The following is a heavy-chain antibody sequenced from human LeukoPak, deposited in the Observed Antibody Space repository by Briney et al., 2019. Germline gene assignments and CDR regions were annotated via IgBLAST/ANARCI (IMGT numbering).Heavy chain of an antibody. CDR2: ISGSGGST. D-gene: IGHD6-19*01. CDR1: GFTFSSYA. V-gene: IGHV3-23*01. J-gene: IGHJ5*02. Sequence: GGSLRLSCAASGFTFSSYAMSWVRQAPGKGLEWVSAISGSGGSTYYADSVKGRFTISRDNSKNTLYLQMNSLRAEDKAAYYCAKVTRAVAGTSLDPWGQGTLVTVSS. CDR3: AKVTRAVAGTSLDP.